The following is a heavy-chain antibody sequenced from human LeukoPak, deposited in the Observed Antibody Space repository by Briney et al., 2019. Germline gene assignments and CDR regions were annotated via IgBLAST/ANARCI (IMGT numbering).Heavy chain of an antibody. Sequence: QPGGSLRLSCSASGFTLSNYWIHWVRHAPGKGLVWVSRINTDGSSTNYADSVRGRFTVSRDNAKTSLYLQMNSLGAEDTAVYYCARHLSGITGYTYGRGIDYWGQGTLVTVSS. V-gene: IGHV3-74*01. J-gene: IGHJ4*02. CDR2: INTDGSST. CDR1: GFTLSNYW. CDR3: ARHLSGITGYTYGRGIDY. D-gene: IGHD5-18*01.